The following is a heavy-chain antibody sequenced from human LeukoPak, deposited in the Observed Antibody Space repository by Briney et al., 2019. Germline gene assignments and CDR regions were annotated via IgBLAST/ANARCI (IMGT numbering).Heavy chain of an antibody. CDR2: IHYSGSA. J-gene: IGHJ4*02. V-gene: IGHV4-30-4*01. Sequence: PSETLSLTCSVSGGFISSGYYYWSWIRQPPGKGLEWLGSIHYSGSAYYNPSLKSRVTISVTSKQQFSLNLNSVTDADTAVYFCASDPDYGDFWGQGTLVAVSS. CDR3: ASDPDYGDF. CDR1: GGFISSGYYY.